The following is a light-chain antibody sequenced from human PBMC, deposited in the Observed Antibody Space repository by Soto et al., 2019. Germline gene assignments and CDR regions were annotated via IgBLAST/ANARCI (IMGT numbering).Light chain of an antibody. J-gene: IGKJ3*01. V-gene: IGKV3-20*01. CDR2: GSS. Sequence: EIVLTQSPGTLSLSPGERATLSCRASQSVGSTYLAWYQQKPGQAPRLLIYGSSTRATGIPDRFSGSGSGTDFTLTISRLEPEDFAMYYCKQYGSSPRTVGTGKKVDI. CDR3: KQYGSSPRT. CDR1: QSVGSTY.